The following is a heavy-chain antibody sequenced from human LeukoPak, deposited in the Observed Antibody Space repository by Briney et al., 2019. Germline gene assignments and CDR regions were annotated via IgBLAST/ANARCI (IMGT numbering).Heavy chain of an antibody. Sequence: QSGGSLRLSCAASGFTFSSYSMNWVRQAPGKGLEWVSSISSSSSYIYYADSVKGRFTISRDDAKNSLYLQMNSLRAEDTAVYYCASWDFDYWGQGTLVTVSS. V-gene: IGHV3-21*01. CDR3: ASWDFDY. J-gene: IGHJ4*02. D-gene: IGHD7-27*01. CDR1: GFTFSSYS. CDR2: ISSSSSYI.